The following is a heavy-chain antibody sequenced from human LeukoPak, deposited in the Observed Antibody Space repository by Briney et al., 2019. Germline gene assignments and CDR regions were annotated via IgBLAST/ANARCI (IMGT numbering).Heavy chain of an antibody. CDR2: IIPIFGTA. J-gene: IGHJ4*02. Sequence: SVKVSCKASGGTFRSYAITWVRQAPGQGLEWMGGIIPIFGTANYAPRFQGRVTITADESTTTAYMEVSSLRSEDTAVYYCARGEVPPHYFDSWGQGTLVTVSS. V-gene: IGHV1-69*13. CDR1: GGTFRSYA. CDR3: ARGEVPPHYFDS.